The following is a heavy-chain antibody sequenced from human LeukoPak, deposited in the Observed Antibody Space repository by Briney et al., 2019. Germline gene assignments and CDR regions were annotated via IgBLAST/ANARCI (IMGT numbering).Heavy chain of an antibody. CDR1: GFTFTTYW. CDR2: ISYDGSNK. D-gene: IGHD3-22*01. CDR3: ATGNYYDSSRAFDI. Sequence: GGSLRLSCATSGFTFTTYWMNWVRQAPGKGLEWVAVISYDGSNKYYADSVKGRFTISRDNSKNTLYLQMNSLRAEDTAVYYCATGNYYDSSRAFDIWGQGTMVTVSS. J-gene: IGHJ3*02. V-gene: IGHV3-30*03.